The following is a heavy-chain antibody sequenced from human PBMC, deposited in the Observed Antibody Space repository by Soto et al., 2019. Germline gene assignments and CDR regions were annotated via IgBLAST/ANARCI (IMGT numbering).Heavy chain of an antibody. CDR2: IKYDGSEK. V-gene: IGHV3-7*03. D-gene: IGHD3-16*01. CDR1: GFTFSSNW. Sequence: EVQLVESGGGLVQPGGSLRLSSVVSGFTFSSNWMSWVRQAPGKGLEWLANIKYDGSEKYYGDSVKGRFAISRDNAKNSLYLQMNSLRVDDTAVYYCARGLYSRGYWGQGTLVTVSS. CDR3: ARGLYSRGY. J-gene: IGHJ4*02.